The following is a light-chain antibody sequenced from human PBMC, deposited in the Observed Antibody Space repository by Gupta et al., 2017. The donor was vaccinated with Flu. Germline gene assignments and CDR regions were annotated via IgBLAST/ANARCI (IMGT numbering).Light chain of an antibody. CDR2: DTS. CDR3: QQDDNPPLFA. CDR1: QDISFN. V-gene: IGKV1-33*01. Sequence: DIQMTQSPSSLSASVGDRVTISCQAFQDISFNLNWYHQKPGEAPQLLIYDTSTLAPGVPSRFSVSGFGTYFTLTITNRQPEDVGSYYCQQDDNPPLFAFGPGTKVHV. J-gene: IGKJ3*01.